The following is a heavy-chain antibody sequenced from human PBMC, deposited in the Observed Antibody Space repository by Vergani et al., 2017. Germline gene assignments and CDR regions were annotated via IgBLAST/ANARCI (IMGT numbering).Heavy chain of an antibody. Sequence: QVQLVQSGAEVKKPGSSVKVSCKASGGTFSSYAISWVRQAPGQGLEWMGRITPIFGTANYAQKFQGRVTITADESTSTAYMELSSLRSEDTAVYYCARDRGAYYYDSSGSPGDYWGQGTLVTVSS. CDR2: ITPIFGTA. V-gene: IGHV1-69*13. J-gene: IGHJ4*02. CDR3: ARDRGAYYYDSSGSPGDY. D-gene: IGHD3-22*01. CDR1: GGTFSSYA.